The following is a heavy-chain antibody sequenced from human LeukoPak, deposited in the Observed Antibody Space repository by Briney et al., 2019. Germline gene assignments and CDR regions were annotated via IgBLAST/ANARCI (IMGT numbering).Heavy chain of an antibody. D-gene: IGHD6-19*01. V-gene: IGHV3-53*01. Sequence: GGSLRLSCAASGFTFSSYAMSWVRQAPGKGLEWVSVIYSGGSTYYADSVKGRFTISRDNSKNTLYLQMNSLRAEDTAVYYCARDGSSGWYYGDAFDIWGQGTMVTVSS. J-gene: IGHJ3*02. CDR3: ARDGSSGWYYGDAFDI. CDR1: GFTFSSYA. CDR2: IYSGGST.